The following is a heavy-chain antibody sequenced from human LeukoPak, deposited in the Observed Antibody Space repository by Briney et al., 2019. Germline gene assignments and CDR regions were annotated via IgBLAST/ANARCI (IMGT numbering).Heavy chain of an antibody. CDR2: IIPIFGTA. J-gene: IGHJ3*02. Sequence: ASVKVSCKASGGTFSSYAISWVRQAPRQGLEWMGGIIPIFGTANYAQKFQGRVTITTDESTSTAYMELSSLRSEDTAVYYCASKITFGGVIAAPYDAFDIWGQGTMVTVSS. V-gene: IGHV1-69*05. D-gene: IGHD3-16*02. CDR1: GGTFSSYA. CDR3: ASKITFGGVIAAPYDAFDI.